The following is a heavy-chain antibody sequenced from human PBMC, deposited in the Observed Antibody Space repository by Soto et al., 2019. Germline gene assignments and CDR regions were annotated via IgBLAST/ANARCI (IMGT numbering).Heavy chain of an antibody. Sequence: GGSLRLSCAASGFICSSYDMSWVRQAPGKGLEWVSTILVDGRTFYVDSVKGRFTISRDSPKNTVYLQMNSLTAGDTALYYWAKAPATGGGAFDICGQGTMLTVSS. CDR3: AKAPATGGGAFDI. J-gene: IGHJ3*02. CDR2: ILVDGRT. V-gene: IGHV3-23*01. D-gene: IGHD2-8*02. CDR1: GFICSSYD.